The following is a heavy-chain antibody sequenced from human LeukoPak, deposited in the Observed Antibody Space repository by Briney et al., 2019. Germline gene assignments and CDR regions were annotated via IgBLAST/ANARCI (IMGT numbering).Heavy chain of an antibody. CDR2: ISGSGDLG. CDR3: AKKLPGSAWPIDS. Sequence: GGSLRLSCAASGFAFSSYSMTWVRQAPGKGLEWVSIISGSGDLGYYADSVKGRFTISRDNSRNTLYLQMNSLRAEDTAVYYCAKKLPGSAWPIDSWGQGTLVTVSS. J-gene: IGHJ4*02. V-gene: IGHV3-23*01. CDR1: GFAFSSYS. D-gene: IGHD6-25*01.